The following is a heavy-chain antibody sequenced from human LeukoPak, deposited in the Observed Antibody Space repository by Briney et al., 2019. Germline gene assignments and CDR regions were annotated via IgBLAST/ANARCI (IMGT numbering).Heavy chain of an antibody. Sequence: KPSETLSLTCTVSGGSISSSSYYWGWIRQPPGKGLEWIGSIYYSGSTYYNPSLKSRVTISVDTSKNQFSLKLSSVTAADTAVYYCARHCTNGVCYTDFDYWGQGTLVTVPS. CDR1: GGSISSSSYY. J-gene: IGHJ4*02. V-gene: IGHV4-39*01. D-gene: IGHD2-8*01. CDR3: ARHCTNGVCYTDFDY. CDR2: IYYSGST.